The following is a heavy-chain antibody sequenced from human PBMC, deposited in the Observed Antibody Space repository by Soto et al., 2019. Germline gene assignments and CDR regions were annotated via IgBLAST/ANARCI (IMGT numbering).Heavy chain of an antibody. D-gene: IGHD4-17*01. V-gene: IGHV3-15*01. CDR3: TTDGRMTTENSYYFDY. CDR2: IKSESDGGTT. Sequence: GGSLRLSCAASGFTFNNAWMSWVRQAPGKGLEWVGRIKSESDGGTTDYAAPLKGRFTISRDDSKNTLSLQMYSLKTEDTGVYYCTTDGRMTTENSYYFDYWGQGALVTVSS. J-gene: IGHJ4*02. CDR1: GFTFNNAW.